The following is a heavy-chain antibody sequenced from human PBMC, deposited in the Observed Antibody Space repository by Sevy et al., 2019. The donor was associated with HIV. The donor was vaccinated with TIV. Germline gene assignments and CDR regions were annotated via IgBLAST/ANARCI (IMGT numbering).Heavy chain of an antibody. D-gene: IGHD2-15*01. Sequence: GGSLRLSCAASGFTFSSYAMSWVRQAPGKGLEWVSGISGSGVRTYYADSVKGRFTIPRDNSKNTLYLQMNSLRAEDTAVYYCANGGVLVVPTTPNYGMDVWGQGTTVTVSS. CDR1: GFTFSSYA. CDR3: ANGGVLVVPTTPNYGMDV. V-gene: IGHV3-23*01. CDR2: ISGSGVRT. J-gene: IGHJ6*02.